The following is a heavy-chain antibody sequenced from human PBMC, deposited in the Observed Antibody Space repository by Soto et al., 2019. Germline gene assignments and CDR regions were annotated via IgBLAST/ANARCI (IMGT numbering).Heavy chain of an antibody. J-gene: IGHJ5*02. V-gene: IGHV3-23*01. D-gene: IGHD1-26*01. CDR2: ISGSGFKK. CDR3: AKNQGVELVPLATVDWFDP. CDR1: GFTFSSYA. Sequence: GGSLRLSCAASGFTFSSYAMHWVRQAPGKGLEWISSISGSGFKKYYADSVKGRFTISRDNSKSTVYLELNNLSAEDTAVYHCAKNQGVELVPLATVDWFDPWGQGSVVTVSS.